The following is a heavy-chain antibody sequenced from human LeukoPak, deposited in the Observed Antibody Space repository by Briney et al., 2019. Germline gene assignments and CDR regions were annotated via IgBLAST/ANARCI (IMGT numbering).Heavy chain of an antibody. CDR3: ARSPNYYGSGSYLPAHNWFDP. J-gene: IGHJ5*02. CDR2: IYYSGTT. CDR1: GGSISSYY. V-gene: IGHV4-59*01. D-gene: IGHD3-10*01. Sequence: KPSETLSLTCTVSGGSISSYYWSWIRQPPGQGLEWIGYIYYSGTTNYNPSLKSRVTISVDTSKNQFSLKLSSVTAADTAVYYCARSPNYYGSGSYLPAHNWFDPWGQGTLVTVSP.